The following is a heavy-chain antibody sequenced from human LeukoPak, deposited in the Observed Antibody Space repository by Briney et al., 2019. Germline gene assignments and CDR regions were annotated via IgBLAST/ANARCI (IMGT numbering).Heavy chain of an antibody. CDR3: AKGLIYCSGGSCSGGYFDY. V-gene: IGHV3-30*18. Sequence: GRSLRLSCAASGFNFSSYGMHRVRQAPGKGLEGVAVMSYDGSYKYHADSVKGRFSISRDNSKNTLYLQMNSLRVEDTAVYYCAKGLIYCSGGSCSGGYFDYWGQGTLVTVSS. CDR2: MSYDGSYK. CDR1: GFNFSSYG. J-gene: IGHJ4*02. D-gene: IGHD2-15*01.